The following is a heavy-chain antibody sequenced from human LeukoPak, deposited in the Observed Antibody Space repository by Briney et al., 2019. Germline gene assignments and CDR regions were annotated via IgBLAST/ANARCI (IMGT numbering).Heavy chain of an antibody. CDR1: GGSISSYY. D-gene: IGHD2-8*01. J-gene: IGHJ5*02. CDR2: IYYSGST. V-gene: IGHV4-59*01. Sequence: SETLSLTCTVSGGSISSYYWSWIRQPPGKGLEWIGYIYYSGSTNYNPSLKSLVTISVDTSKNQFSLKLSSVTAADPAVYYCARRNGGFDPWGQGTLVTVSS. CDR3: ARRNGGFDP.